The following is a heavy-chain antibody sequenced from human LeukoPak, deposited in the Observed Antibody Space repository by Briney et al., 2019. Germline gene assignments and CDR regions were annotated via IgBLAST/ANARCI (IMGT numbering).Heavy chain of an antibody. CDR2: ITYSSSTI. V-gene: IGHV3-48*01. Sequence: PRGSLRLSCAASGFTFSSYSMTWVRQAPGKGLEWVSYITYSSSTIYYADSVKGRFTISRDNAKNSLYLQMNSLRVDDTAVYYCARDRLHYGEYEKTLDYWGQGTLVTVSS. D-gene: IGHD4-17*01. CDR1: GFTFSSYS. CDR3: ARDRLHYGEYEKTLDY. J-gene: IGHJ4*02.